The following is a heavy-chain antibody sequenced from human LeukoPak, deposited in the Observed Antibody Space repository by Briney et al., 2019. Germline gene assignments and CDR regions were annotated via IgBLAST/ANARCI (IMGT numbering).Heavy chain of an antibody. CDR3: ARGYDILTGYYVDY. CDR1: GYTFTSYD. J-gene: IGHJ4*02. CDR2: MNPNSGNT. Sequence: ASVKVSCKASGYTFTSYDINWVRQATGQGLEWMGWMNPNSGNTGYAQKFQGRVTMTRNTSISTAYIELSSLRSEDTAVYYCARGYDILTGYYVDYWGQGTLVTVSS. V-gene: IGHV1-8*01. D-gene: IGHD3-9*01.